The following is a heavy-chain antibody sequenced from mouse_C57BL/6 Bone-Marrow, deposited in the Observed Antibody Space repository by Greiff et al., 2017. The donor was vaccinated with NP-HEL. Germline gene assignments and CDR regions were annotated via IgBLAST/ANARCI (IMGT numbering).Heavy chain of an antibody. D-gene: IGHD1-1*01. CDR3: AARYYGSSNDY. CDR2: INPNNGGT. Sequence: EVQLQESGPELVKPGASVKMSCKASGYPFTDYNMHWVKQSHGKSLEWIGYINPNNGGTSYNQKFKGKATLTVNKSSSTAYMEFRSLTSEDSAVYYCAARYYGSSNDYWGQGTTLTVSS. CDR1: GYPFTDYN. V-gene: IGHV1-22*01. J-gene: IGHJ2*01.